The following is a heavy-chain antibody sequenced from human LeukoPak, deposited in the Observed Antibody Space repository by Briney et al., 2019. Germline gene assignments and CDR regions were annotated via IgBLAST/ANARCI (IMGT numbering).Heavy chain of an antibody. CDR3: ARTRIAAATPTPDFLDY. CDR1: GGTFSSCA. Sequence: SVKVSCKASGGTFSSCAISWVRQAPGQGLEWMGGIIPIFGTANYAQKFQGRVTITADESTSTAYMELSSLRSEDTAVYYCARTRIAAATPTPDFLDYWGQGTLVTVSS. D-gene: IGHD6-13*01. CDR2: IIPIFGTA. V-gene: IGHV1-69*13. J-gene: IGHJ4*02.